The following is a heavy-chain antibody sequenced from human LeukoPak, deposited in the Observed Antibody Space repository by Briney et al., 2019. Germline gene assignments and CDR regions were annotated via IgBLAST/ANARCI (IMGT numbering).Heavy chain of an antibody. D-gene: IGHD2-2*01. J-gene: IGHJ4*02. V-gene: IGHV3-7*02. CDR1: GFTFSTYF. Sequence: GGSLRLSCGASGFTFSTYFMTWVRQAPGKGLEWVANIRQGGNDKYYVDSVKGRFTISRDNSKNTLYLQMNSLRAEDTAVYYRAKYHRGYCSSISCYAGDYFDYWGQGTLVTVSS. CDR3: AKYHRGYCSSISCYAGDYFDY. CDR2: IRQGGNDK.